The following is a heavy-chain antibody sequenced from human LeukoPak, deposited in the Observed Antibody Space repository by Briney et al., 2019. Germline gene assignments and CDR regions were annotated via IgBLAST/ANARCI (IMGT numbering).Heavy chain of an antibody. CDR1: GGSISSDYY. J-gene: IGHJ5*01. Sequence: SQTLSLTCTVSGGSISSDYYWSWIRQPPGKGLEWIGYIYYSGRTYYNLSLKSRVTISVDTSKNQFSLNLGSVIAADTAVYYCARSRQRYCGGGGCFGDFDSWGPGTLVTVSS. D-gene: IGHD2-15*01. CDR3: ARSRQRYCGGGGCFGDFDS. V-gene: IGHV4-30-4*01. CDR2: IYYSGRT.